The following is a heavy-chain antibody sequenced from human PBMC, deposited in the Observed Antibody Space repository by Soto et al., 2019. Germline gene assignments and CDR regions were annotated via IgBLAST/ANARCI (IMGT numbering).Heavy chain of an antibody. CDR2: IYYSGST. D-gene: IGHD5-12*01. CDR1: GGSISIGDYY. Sequence: SDTLSLTCTVSGGSISIGDYYWSWIRQPPGKGLEWIGYIYYSGSTYYNPSLKSRVTISVDTSKNQFSLKLSSVTAADTAVYYCARGSQATSWFDPWGQGTLVTVSS. J-gene: IGHJ5*02. CDR3: ARGSQATSWFDP. V-gene: IGHV4-30-4*02.